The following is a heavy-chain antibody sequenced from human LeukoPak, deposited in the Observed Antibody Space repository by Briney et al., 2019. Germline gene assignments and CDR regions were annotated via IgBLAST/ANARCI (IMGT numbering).Heavy chain of an antibody. J-gene: IGHJ5*02. CDR1: GGSISSSSYY. CDR3: ARDIDGFNYWFDP. V-gene: IGHV4-39*07. Sequence: SETLSLTCTVSGGSISSSSYYWGWIRQPPGKGLEWIGSIYYSGSTYYNPSLKSRVTISVDTSKNQFSLKLSSVTAADTAIYYCARDIDGFNYWFDPWGQGTLVTVSS. D-gene: IGHD5-24*01. CDR2: IYYSGST.